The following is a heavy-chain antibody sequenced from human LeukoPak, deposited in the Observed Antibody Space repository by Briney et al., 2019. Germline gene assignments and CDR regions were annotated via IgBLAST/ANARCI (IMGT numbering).Heavy chain of an antibody. CDR3: VKRVDYSEKYYFDS. CDR2: ISGDVRST. V-gene: IGHV3-23*01. D-gene: IGHD4-11*01. CDR1: GFTFSSYG. Sequence: GSLRLSCAASGFTFSSYGMHWVRQAPGKGLEWVSAISGDVRSTFYADSVRGRFTISRDNSKNTLSLQMNSLRADDTAVYYCVKRVDYSEKYYFDSWGRGTLVTVSS. J-gene: IGHJ4*02.